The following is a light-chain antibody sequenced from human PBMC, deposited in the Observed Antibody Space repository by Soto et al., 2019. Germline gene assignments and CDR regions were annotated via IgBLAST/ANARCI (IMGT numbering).Light chain of an antibody. V-gene: IGLV2-14*03. J-gene: IGLJ1*01. Sequence: QSALTQPASVSGSPGQSITISCTGTSSDVGGYNYVSWYQHHPGKAPKLMIYDVSNRPSGVSNRFSGSKSGNTASLPISGLQAEAGAVYYCTSYKSGNTPPFGTGPSSPS. CDR2: DVS. CDR3: TSYKSGNTPP. CDR1: SSDVGGYNY.